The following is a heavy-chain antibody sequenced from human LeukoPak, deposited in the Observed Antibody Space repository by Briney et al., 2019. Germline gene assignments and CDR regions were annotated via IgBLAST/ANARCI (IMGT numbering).Heavy chain of an antibody. CDR1: GGSISSGDYY. CDR2: IHYSGST. V-gene: IGHV4-30-4*01. CDR3: ARVGSGSRSFDY. D-gene: IGHD2-15*01. J-gene: IGHJ4*02. Sequence: SQTLSLTCTVSGGSISSGDYYWNWIRQPPGKGLEWSGYIHYSGSTYYNPSLKSRVTISVDTSKNQFSLKLNSVTAADTAVYYCARVGSGSRSFDYWGQGTLVTVSS.